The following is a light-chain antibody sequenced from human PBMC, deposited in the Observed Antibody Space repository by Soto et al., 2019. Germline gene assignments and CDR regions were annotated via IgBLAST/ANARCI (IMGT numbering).Light chain of an antibody. Sequence: IQITQSPSSLSASVRARVTITCRASQGISNYLAWYQQKPGKVPKLLIYAASTLQSGVPSRFSGSGSGTDFTLTISSLQPEDVATYYCQKYNSAPQTFGQGTRLEIK. CDR2: AAS. CDR1: QGISNY. CDR3: QKYNSAPQT. J-gene: IGKJ5*01. V-gene: IGKV1-27*01.